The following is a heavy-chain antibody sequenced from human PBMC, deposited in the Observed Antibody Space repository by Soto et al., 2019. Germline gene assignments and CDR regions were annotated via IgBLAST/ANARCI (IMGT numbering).Heavy chain of an antibody. CDR1: GYTFTSYD. CDR3: ARVGAVAGTEIRWFDP. D-gene: IGHD6-19*01. Sequence: GASVKVSCKASGYTFTSYDISWVRQAPGQGLEWMGRIIPILGIANYAQKFQGRVTITADKSTSTAYMELSSLRSEDTAVYYCARVGAVAGTEIRWFDPWGQGTLVTVSS. CDR2: IIPILGIA. J-gene: IGHJ5*02. V-gene: IGHV1-69*04.